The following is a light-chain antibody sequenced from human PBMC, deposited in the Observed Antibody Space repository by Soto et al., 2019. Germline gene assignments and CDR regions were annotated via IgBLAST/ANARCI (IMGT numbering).Light chain of an antibody. Sequence: EIVLTQSPATLSLSPGERATLSCRASQSVSSYLAWYQQKPGQAPRLLIYDASNRATGIPDRFSGSGSGTDVTLTISSLEPEDFAIYYCQQRSNWPPLYTFGQGTKLEIK. CDR3: QQRSNWPPLYT. CDR2: DAS. CDR1: QSVSSY. V-gene: IGKV3-11*01. J-gene: IGKJ2*01.